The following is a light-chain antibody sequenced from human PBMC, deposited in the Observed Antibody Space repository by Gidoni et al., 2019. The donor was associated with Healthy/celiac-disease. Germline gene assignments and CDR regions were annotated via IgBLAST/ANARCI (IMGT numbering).Light chain of an antibody. CDR2: DAS. Sequence: DIQMTQSPSSLSASVGDRVTITCHASQDISNYLNWYQQKPGKAPKLLIYDASNLETGVPSRFSGSGSGTDFTFTISSLQPEDIATYYCQQYDNLPITFXXXTRLEIK. V-gene: IGKV1-33*01. CDR1: QDISNY. J-gene: IGKJ5*01. CDR3: QQYDNLPIT.